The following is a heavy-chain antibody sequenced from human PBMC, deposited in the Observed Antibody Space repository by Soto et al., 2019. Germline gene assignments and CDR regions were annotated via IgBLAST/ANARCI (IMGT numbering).Heavy chain of an antibody. V-gene: IGHV3-21*01. D-gene: IGHD5-18*01. Sequence: EVQLVESGGGLVKPGGSLRLSCAASGFTFSSYSMNWVRQAPGKGLEWVSSISSSSSYIYYADSVKGRFTISRDNAKKSLYLQMNSLRVEDTAVYYCARDQPGYSYGYGLGYWGQGTLVTVSS. J-gene: IGHJ4*02. CDR2: ISSSSSYI. CDR3: ARDQPGYSYGYGLGY. CDR1: GFTFSSYS.